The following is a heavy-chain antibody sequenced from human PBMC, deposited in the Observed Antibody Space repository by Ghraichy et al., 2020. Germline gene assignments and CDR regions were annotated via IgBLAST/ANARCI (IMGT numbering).Heavy chain of an antibody. CDR3: ARDSEDIVVVPAASIMDV. D-gene: IGHD2-2*01. J-gene: IGHJ6*02. V-gene: IGHV3-21*01. CDR2: ISSSSSYI. Sequence: GGSLRLSCAASGFTFSSYSMNWVRQAPGKGLEWVSSISSSSSYIYYADSVKGRFTISRDNAKNSLHLQINSLRAEDTAVYYCARDSEDIVVVPAASIMDVWGQGTTVTVSS. CDR1: GFTFSSYS.